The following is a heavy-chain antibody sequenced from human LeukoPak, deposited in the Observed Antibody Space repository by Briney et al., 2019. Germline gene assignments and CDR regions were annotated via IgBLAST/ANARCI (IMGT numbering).Heavy chain of an antibody. CDR2: MNPKSGNT. J-gene: IGHJ6*02. CDR1: GYTFTSYD. D-gene: IGHD3-3*01. CDR3: ARGSFWSVNDGMDV. V-gene: IGHV1-8*01. Sequence: ASVKVSCKASGYTFTSYDINWVRQATGQGLXXXXWMNPKSGNTGYAQKFQGRVTMTRNTSISTAYMELSSLRSEDTAVYYCARGSFWSVNDGMDVWGQGTAVTVSS.